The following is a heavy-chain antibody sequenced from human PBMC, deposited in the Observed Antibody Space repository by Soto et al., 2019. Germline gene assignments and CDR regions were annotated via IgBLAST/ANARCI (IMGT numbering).Heavy chain of an antibody. CDR1: GYTFTSYG. CDR3: AIDFHGVPYY. J-gene: IGHJ4*02. V-gene: IGHV1-18*01. CDR2: ISAYNGNT. D-gene: IGHD4-17*01. Sequence: QVQLVQSGAEVKKPGASVKVSCKASGYTFTSYGISWVRQAPGQGLEWMGWISAYNGNTNYAQKLQGRVTMTTDTSTSTAYTELRSLRPHYRAVSYPAIDFHGVPYYWGQGTLVTVSS.